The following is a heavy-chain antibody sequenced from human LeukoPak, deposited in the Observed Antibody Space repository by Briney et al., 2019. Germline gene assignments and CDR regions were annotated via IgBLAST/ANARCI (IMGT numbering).Heavy chain of an antibody. D-gene: IGHD4-11*01. CDR1: GFTFSSYS. CDR2: ISSSGSYI. J-gene: IGHJ4*02. Sequence: GGSLRLSCAASGFTFSSYSMSWVRQAPGKGLEWVSSISSSGSYIYYADSVKGRFTISRDNANKSLYLQLNSLRAEDTAVYYCASGKMSTVTFAYWGRGTLVTVSS. V-gene: IGHV3-21*01. CDR3: ASGKMSTVTFAY.